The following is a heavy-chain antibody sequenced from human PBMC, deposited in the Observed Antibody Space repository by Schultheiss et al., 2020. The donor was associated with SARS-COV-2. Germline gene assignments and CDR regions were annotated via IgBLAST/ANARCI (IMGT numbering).Heavy chain of an antibody. J-gene: IGHJ4*02. Sequence: GGSLRLSCAASGFTFSNAWMSWVRQAPGKGLEWVGRIKSKTDGGTTDYAAPVKGRFTISRDDSKNTLYLQMNSLKTEDTAVYYCTTGIGSYYYFVYWGQGTLVTVSS. D-gene: IGHD1-26*01. CDR2: IKSKTDGGTT. CDR1: GFTFSNAW. CDR3: TTGIGSYYYFVY. V-gene: IGHV3-15*01.